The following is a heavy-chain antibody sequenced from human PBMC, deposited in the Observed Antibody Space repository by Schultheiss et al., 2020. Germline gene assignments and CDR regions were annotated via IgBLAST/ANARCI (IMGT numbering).Heavy chain of an antibody. Sequence: GGSLRLSCAASGFTFSSNGMHWARQAPGKGLEWVAVIWYDGSKKYYADSVKGRFTISRDNSKNTLYLQMNSQRAEDTAVYYCARDPTSYGNSGSDWFDPWGQGTLVTVSS. CDR2: IWYDGSKK. V-gene: IGHV3-33*01. CDR3: ARDPTSYGNSGSDWFDP. J-gene: IGHJ5*02. CDR1: GFTFSSNG. D-gene: IGHD3-22*01.